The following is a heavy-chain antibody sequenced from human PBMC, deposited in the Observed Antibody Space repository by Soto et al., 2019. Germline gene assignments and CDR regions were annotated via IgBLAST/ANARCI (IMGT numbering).Heavy chain of an antibody. CDR1: GGSISSSTYY. CDR3: ANSYGDYVSY. J-gene: IGHJ4*02. Sequence: QLQLQESGPGLVKPSETLSLTCTVSGGSISSSTYYWGWIRQPPGKGLEWIGSIYYSGSTYYNPSLKXXVXIXADTSKNQFSLKRSSVTAADTAVYYCANSYGDYVSYWGQGTLVTVSS. V-gene: IGHV4-39*01. D-gene: IGHD4-17*01. CDR2: IYYSGST.